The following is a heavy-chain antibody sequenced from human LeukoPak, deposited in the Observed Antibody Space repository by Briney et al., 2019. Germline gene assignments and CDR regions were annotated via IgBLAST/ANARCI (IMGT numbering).Heavy chain of an antibody. J-gene: IGHJ4*02. CDR1: GYTFTSYG. CDR2: ISAYNGNT. CDR3: ARGSPPRRNYDSRGYYSYYFDY. D-gene: IGHD3-22*01. V-gene: IGHV1-18*01. Sequence: WASVKVSCKASGYTFTSYGISWVRQAPGQGLEWMGWISAYNGNTHYAQKLQGRVTMTTDTSTSIVYMELRSLRSDDTAVYYCARGSPPRRNYDSRGYYSYYFDYWGQGTLVTVSS.